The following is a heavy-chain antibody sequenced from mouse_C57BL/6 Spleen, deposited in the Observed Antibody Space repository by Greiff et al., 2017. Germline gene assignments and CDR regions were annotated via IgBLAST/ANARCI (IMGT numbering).Heavy chain of an antibody. CDR1: GYTFTSYW. CDR3: ARFDYSNYEFDY. J-gene: IGHJ2*01. D-gene: IGHD2-5*01. CDR2: IDPSDSYT. V-gene: IGHV1-50*01. Sequence: QVQLQQPGAELVKPGASVKLSCKASGYTFTSYWMQWVKQRPGQGLEWIGEIDPSDSYTNYNQKFKGKATLTVDTSSGTAYMQLSSLTSEDSAVYYCARFDYSNYEFDYWGQGTTLTVSS.